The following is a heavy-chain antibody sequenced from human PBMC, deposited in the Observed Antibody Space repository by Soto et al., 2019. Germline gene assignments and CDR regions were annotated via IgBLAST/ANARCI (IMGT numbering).Heavy chain of an antibody. J-gene: IGHJ4*02. CDR2: INSGSTSV. V-gene: IGHV3-48*04. D-gene: IGHD2-2*01. CDR1: GFEFNRYS. CDR3: TSSTSPDAY. Sequence: EVQLVESGGGLVQPGGSLRLSCVASGFEFNRYSMNWVRQAPGKGLEWISYINSGSTSVFYADSVRGRFTISRDNAKNSLYLQMNSLRAEDTAVYYCTSSTSPDAYWGQGTLVTVSS.